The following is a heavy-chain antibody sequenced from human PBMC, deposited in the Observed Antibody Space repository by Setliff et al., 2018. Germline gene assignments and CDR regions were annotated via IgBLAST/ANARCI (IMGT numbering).Heavy chain of an antibody. CDR3: ARMMRPPWDCSGGSCYSRAFDY. CDR1: GFTFSSYG. Sequence: GGSLRLSCAVSGFTFSSYGIHWVRQAPGKGLEYVAGIRSNGGRTYYADSVKGRFTISRDNSKNTLYLQMGSLRAEDMAVYYCARMMRPPWDCSGGSCYSRAFDYWGQGTLVTVS. V-gene: IGHV3-64*02. CDR2: IRSNGGRT. D-gene: IGHD2-15*01. J-gene: IGHJ4*02.